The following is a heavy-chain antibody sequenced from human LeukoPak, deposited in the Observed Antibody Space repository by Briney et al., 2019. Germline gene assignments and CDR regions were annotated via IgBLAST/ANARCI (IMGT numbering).Heavy chain of an antibody. Sequence: GGSLRLPCAASGFTFSSYGMHWVRQAPGKGLEGVAFIRYDGSNKYYADSVKGRFTISRDNSKNTLYLQMNSLRAEDTAVYYCAKRGGGTKLNYYYYYMDVWGKGTTVTVSS. CDR1: GFTFSSYG. D-gene: IGHD1-14*01. V-gene: IGHV3-30*02. J-gene: IGHJ6*03. CDR3: AKRGGGTKLNYYYYYMDV. CDR2: IRYDGSNK.